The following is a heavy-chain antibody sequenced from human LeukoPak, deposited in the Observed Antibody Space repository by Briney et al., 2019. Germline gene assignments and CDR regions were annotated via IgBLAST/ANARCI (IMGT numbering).Heavy chain of an antibody. D-gene: IGHD6-13*01. CDR2: ISRDSRNI. CDR1: GFTLSSHN. CDR3: GTPAVAGYFDY. Sequence: GGSLRLSCADSGFTLSSHNMNWVRQAPGKGLEWVSFISRDSRNIYYADSVKGRFTISRDNAKNSLFLQMNSLRAEDTALYYCGTPAVAGYFDYWGQGALVTVSS. J-gene: IGHJ4*02. V-gene: IGHV3-21*01.